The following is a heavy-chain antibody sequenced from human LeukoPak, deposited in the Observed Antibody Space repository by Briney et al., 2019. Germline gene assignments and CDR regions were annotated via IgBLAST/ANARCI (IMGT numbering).Heavy chain of an antibody. D-gene: IGHD5-18*01. Sequence: GGSLRLSCAASGFTFSSYGMHWVRQAPGKGLEWVAVIWYDGSNKYYADSVKGRFTISRDNSKNTLYLQMNSLRAEDTAVYYCVRVTHSSYSYGYGHGDYWGQGTLVTVTS. CDR1: GFTFSSYG. CDR2: IWYDGSNK. J-gene: IGHJ4*02. V-gene: IGHV3-33*01. CDR3: VRVTHSSYSYGYGHGDY.